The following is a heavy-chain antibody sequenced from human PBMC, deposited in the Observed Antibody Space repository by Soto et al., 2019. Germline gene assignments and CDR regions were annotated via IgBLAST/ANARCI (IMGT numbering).Heavy chain of an antibody. D-gene: IGHD6-13*01. V-gene: IGHV2-5*02. J-gene: IGHJ4*02. Sequence: QITLKESGPTLVKPTQTLTLTCTFSGFSLSTSGVGVGWIRQPPGKALEWLALIYWDDDTRYSPSLKSRHTITKDPSKNQVVLTMTNMDPVDTATYYCAQPAAAAGSFDYWGQGTLVTVSS. CDR2: IYWDDDT. CDR3: AQPAAAAGSFDY. CDR1: GFSLSTSGVG.